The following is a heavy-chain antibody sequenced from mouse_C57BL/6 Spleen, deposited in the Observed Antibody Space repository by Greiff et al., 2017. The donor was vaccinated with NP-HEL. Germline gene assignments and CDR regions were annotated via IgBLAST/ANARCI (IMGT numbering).Heavy chain of an antibody. CDR2: ISYDGSN. J-gene: IGHJ4*01. CDR3: ARGGVYDGMDY. Sequence: EVKLQESGPGLVKPSQSLSLTCSVTGYSITSGYYWNWIRQFPGNKLEWMGYISYDGSNNYNPSLKNRISITRDTSNNQFFLKLNSVTTEDTATYYGARGGVYDGMDYWGQGTSVTVSS. V-gene: IGHV3-6*01. D-gene: IGHD2-12*01. CDR1: GYSITSGYY.